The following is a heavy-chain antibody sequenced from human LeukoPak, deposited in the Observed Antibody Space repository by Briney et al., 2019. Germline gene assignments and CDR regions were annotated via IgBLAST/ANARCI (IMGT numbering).Heavy chain of an antibody. J-gene: IGHJ3*02. CDR1: GGSYSGYY. CDR3: ARERSSGWYFAFDI. V-gene: IGHV4-4*07. Sequence: SETLSLTCAVYGGSYSGYYWSWIRQPAGKGLEWIGRIYTSGSTNYSPSLKSRVTISVDTSKNQFSLKLSSVTAADTAVYYCARERSSGWYFAFDIWGQGTMVTVSS. D-gene: IGHD6-19*01. CDR2: IYTSGST.